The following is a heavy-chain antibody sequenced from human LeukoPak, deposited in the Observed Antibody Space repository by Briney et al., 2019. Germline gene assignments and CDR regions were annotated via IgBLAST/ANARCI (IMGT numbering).Heavy chain of an antibody. V-gene: IGHV3-30*02. D-gene: IGHD2-15*01. J-gene: IGHJ4*02. CDR2: IRYDGSNK. Sequence: GSLXXSXAASGFTFSSYGMHWVRQAPGKGLEWVAFIRYDGSNKYYADSVKGRFSISRDNSKNTLYLQMNSLRAEDTAVYYCAKDRPSXGCLDYWGQGTLVTVSS. CDR1: GFTFSSYG. CDR3: AKDRPSXGCLDY.